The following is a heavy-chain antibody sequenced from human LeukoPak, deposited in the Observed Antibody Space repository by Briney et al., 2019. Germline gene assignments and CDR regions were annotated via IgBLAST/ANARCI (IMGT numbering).Heavy chain of an antibody. CDR1: GGSFSGYY. CDR2: INHSGST. J-gene: IGHJ4*02. D-gene: IGHD3-10*01. V-gene: IGHV4-34*01. Sequence: SETLSLTCAVYGGSFSGYYWSWIRQPPGKGLEWIGEINHSGSTNYNPSLKSRVTISVDTSKNQFSLKLSSVTAADTAVYYCVRGYIWLYYYGSGSFLRPRPTYYFDYWGQGTLVTVSS. CDR3: VRGYIWLYYYGSGSFLRPRPTYYFDY.